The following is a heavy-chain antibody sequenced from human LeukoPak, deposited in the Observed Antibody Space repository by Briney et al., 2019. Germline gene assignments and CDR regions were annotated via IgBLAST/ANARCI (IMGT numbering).Heavy chain of an antibody. CDR2: INPNSGGT. CDR3: VRAAQSSSGGQNEDY. V-gene: IGHV1-2*06. D-gene: IGHD6-19*01. CDR1: GYTFTGYY. J-gene: IGHJ4*02. Sequence: ASVKVSCKASGYTFTGYYIHWVRQAPGQGLEWVGRVRQAPGQGLEWMGRINPNSGGTNYAQKFQGRVTMTRDTSISTAYMELSSLRSDYTAVYYCVRAAQSSSGGQNEDYWGQGTLVTLSS.